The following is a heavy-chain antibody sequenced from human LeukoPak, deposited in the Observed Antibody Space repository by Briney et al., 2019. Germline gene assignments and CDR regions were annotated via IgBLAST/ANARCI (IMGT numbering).Heavy chain of an antibody. CDR2: INNSGST. V-gene: IGHV4-34*01. J-gene: IGHJ6*02. D-gene: IGHD3-16*01. Sequence: SETLSLTCAVYGGSFSDYSWIRQSPEKGLEWIAEINNSGSTKYNPSLESRVTMSIDMSRNRFSLKLNSVTAADRAVYFCARGIGKAGFGDNFFGLDVWGQGTTVFVSS. CDR1: GGSFSDYS. CDR3: ARGIGKAGFGDNFFGLDV.